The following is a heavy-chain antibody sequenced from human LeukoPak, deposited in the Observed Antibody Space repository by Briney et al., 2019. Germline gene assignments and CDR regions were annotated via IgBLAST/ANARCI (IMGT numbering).Heavy chain of an antibody. CDR2: INPNSGGT. CDR3: AAEEYYYDSSGQALYAFDI. D-gene: IGHD3-22*01. V-gene: IGHV1-2*02. CDR1: GYTFTGYY. J-gene: IGHJ3*02. Sequence: ASVKVSCKASGYTFTGYYMHWVRQAPGQGLEWMGWINPNSGGTNYAQKFQGRVTMTRDTSISTAYMELSRLRSDDTAVYYCAAEEYYYDSSGQALYAFDIWGQGTMVTVSS.